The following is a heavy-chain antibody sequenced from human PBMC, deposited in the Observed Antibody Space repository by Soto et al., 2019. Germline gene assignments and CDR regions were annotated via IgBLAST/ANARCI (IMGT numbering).Heavy chain of an antibody. CDR2: IRGGGGGT. Sequence: GGSLRLSCAASGFTFSSFAMSWVRQAPGKGLEWVSAIRGGGGGTCYADSVKGRFTISRDNSKNTQYLQMNSLRAEDTAVYYCARVLGGSGSPVDYWGQGTLVTVSS. J-gene: IGHJ4*02. V-gene: IGHV3-23*01. CDR3: ARVLGGSGSPVDY. CDR1: GFTFSSFA. D-gene: IGHD3-22*01.